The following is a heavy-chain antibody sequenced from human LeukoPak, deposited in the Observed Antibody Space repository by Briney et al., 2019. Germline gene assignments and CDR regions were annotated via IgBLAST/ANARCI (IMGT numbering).Heavy chain of an antibody. V-gene: IGHV4-39*01. CDR3: ARLPEDYGDYADDY. Sequence: SETLSLTCTVFGGSISSSSYYWGWIRQPPGKGLEWIGSIYYSGSTYYNPSLKSRVTISVDTSKNQFSLKLSSVTAADTAVYYCARLPEDYGDYADDYWGQGTLVTVSS. CDR1: GGSISSSSYY. D-gene: IGHD4-17*01. CDR2: IYYSGST. J-gene: IGHJ4*02.